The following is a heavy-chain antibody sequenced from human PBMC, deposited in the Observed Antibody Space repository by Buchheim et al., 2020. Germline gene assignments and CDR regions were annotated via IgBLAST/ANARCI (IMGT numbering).Heavy chain of an antibody. CDR3: VRSLDSGSSLDY. CDR1: GFTFTSYW. J-gene: IGHJ4*02. V-gene: IGHV3-74*01. D-gene: IGHD1-26*01. CDR2: IKSDGSTT. Sequence: EVQLVESGGGLVQPGGSLRLSCVASGFTFTSYWMNWVRQAPGKGLMWVARIKSDGSTTTYADSVKGRITIYRDNAKKTLYLQMNSLRAEDTAVYYCVRSLDSGSSLDYWGQGTL.